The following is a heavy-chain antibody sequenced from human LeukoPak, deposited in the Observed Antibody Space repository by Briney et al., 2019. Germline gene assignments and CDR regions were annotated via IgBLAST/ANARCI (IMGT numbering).Heavy chain of an antibody. CDR2: ISGSGGST. CDR1: GFTFSSYA. Sequence: PGGSLRLSCAASGFTFSSYAMSWVRQAPGKGLEWVSAISGSGGSTYYADSVKGRFTISRDNAKNSLYLQMNSLRAEDMALYYCAKGSSGWYGLIDYWGQGTLVTVSS. CDR3: AKGSSGWYGLIDY. V-gene: IGHV3-23*01. D-gene: IGHD6-19*01. J-gene: IGHJ4*02.